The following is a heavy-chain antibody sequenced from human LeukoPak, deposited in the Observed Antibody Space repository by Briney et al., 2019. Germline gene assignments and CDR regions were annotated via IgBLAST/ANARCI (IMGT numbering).Heavy chain of an antibody. CDR2: INHSGST. J-gene: IGHJ4*02. Sequence: SETLSLTCAVYGGSFSGYYWSWIRQPPGKGLEWIGEINHSGSTNYNPSLRSRVTISVDTSKNQFSLKLSSVTAADTALYYCARAGIGAVVTRPFDYWGQGTLVTVSS. CDR3: ARAGIGAVVTRPFDY. CDR1: GGSFSGYY. D-gene: IGHD2-21*02. V-gene: IGHV4-34*01.